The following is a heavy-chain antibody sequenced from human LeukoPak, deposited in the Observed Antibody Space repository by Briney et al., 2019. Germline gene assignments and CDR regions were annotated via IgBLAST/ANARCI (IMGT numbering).Heavy chain of an antibody. CDR2: IFHTGTT. CDR1: GHSISSGYY. CDR3: ARGFRSSSWYRGDPYYFDY. V-gene: IGHV4-38-2*02. D-gene: IGHD6-13*01. J-gene: IGHJ4*02. Sequence: SETLSLTCIVSGHSISSGYYWGWIRQPPGKGLQWIGNIFHTGTTYYNPSLKSRVSISVDTSKNQFSLKLSSVTAADTAVYYCARGFRSSSWYRGDPYYFDYWGQGTLVTVSS.